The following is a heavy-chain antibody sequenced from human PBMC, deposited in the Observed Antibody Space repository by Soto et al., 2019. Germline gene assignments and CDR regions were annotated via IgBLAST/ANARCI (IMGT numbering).Heavy chain of an antibody. V-gene: IGHV4-30-2*01. D-gene: IGHD3-22*01. CDR2: IYRSGST. J-gene: IGHJ3*02. CDR3: ARVGYYDKAAFDI. CDR1: GGSISSGGYS. Sequence: SETLSLTCAVSGGSISSGGYSWSWIRQPPGKGLEWIGYIYRSGSTYYNPSLKSRVTISVDRSKNQFSLKLSSVTAADTAVYYCARVGYYDKAAFDIWGQGTMVTVSS.